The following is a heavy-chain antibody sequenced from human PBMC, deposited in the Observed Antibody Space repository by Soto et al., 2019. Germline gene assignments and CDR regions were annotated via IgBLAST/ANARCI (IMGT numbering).Heavy chain of an antibody. V-gene: IGHV1-2*02. CDR1: GYTFIDYY. CDR2: INPNSGAS. CDR3: ARDSGGYCSSTSCPKNNWFDP. Sequence: ASVKVSFKTSGYTFIDYYVHWIRQAPGQGLEWVGWINPNSGASNYAQNFQGRVTMTRDRSKNQFSLKLSSVTAADTAVYYCARDSGGYCSSTSCPKNNWFDPWGQGTLVTVSS. J-gene: IGHJ5*02. D-gene: IGHD2-2*01.